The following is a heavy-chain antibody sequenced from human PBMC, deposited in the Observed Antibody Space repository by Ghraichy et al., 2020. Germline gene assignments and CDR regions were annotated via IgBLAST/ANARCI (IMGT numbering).Heavy chain of an antibody. CDR3: AKVRTVYYDFWSGYNWFDL. V-gene: IGHV3-23*01. CDR1: GFTFSSYA. J-gene: IGHJ5*02. Sequence: GGSLRLSCAASGFTFSSYAMSWVRQAPGKGLEWVSAISCSGGSTYYADSVKGRFTISRDNSKNTLYLQMNSLRAEDTAVYYCAKVRTVYYDFWSGYNWFDLWGQGTVVTVSS. D-gene: IGHD3-3*01. CDR2: ISCSGGST.